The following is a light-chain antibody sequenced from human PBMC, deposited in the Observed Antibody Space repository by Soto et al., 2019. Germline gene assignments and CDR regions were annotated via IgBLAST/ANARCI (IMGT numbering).Light chain of an antibody. CDR3: QQGGNWPVN. Sequence: VVTQSPVALSLSPGERATLSCRASQDVGTYVAWYQVRGGQAPRLLISGASKRATGIPDRISGGGSGADLTRTSNSLKSEDSGSYFCQQGGNWPVNFGQGTRVEIK. V-gene: IGKV3D-11*01. CDR2: GAS. CDR1: QDVGTY. J-gene: IGKJ5*01.